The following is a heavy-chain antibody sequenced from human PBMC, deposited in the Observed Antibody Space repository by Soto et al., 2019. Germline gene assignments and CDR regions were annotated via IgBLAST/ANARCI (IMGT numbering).Heavy chain of an antibody. CDR2: IYYTGTT. Sequence: QVHLQESGPGLVKPSETLSLTCTVSGGSISSYYWSWIRQPPGKGLEWIWYIYYTGTTTYKPSINNLVTISVDSSKNQFSLNVTSMGAADTAVYYCAHLGGVYQSLDSWVQGTLVTVSS. J-gene: IGHJ5*01. CDR3: AHLGGVYQSLDS. CDR1: GGSISSYY. V-gene: IGHV4-59*08. D-gene: IGHD2-8*02.